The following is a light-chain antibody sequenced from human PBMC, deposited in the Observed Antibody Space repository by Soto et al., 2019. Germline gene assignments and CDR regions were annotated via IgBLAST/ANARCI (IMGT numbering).Light chain of an antibody. V-gene: IGKV3-20*01. CDR3: QQYGSSPPWT. CDR1: QSVSSN. Sequence: EIVMTQSPATLSVSPGERATLSCRASQSVSSNLAWYQQKPGQAPRLLIYGASSRATGIPDRFSGSGSGTDFTLTISRPEPEDFAVYYCQQYGSSPPWTFGQGTKVDIK. CDR2: GAS. J-gene: IGKJ1*01.